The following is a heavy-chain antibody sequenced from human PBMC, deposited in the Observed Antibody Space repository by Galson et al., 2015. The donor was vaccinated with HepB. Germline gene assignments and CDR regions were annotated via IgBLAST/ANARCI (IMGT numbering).Heavy chain of an antibody. Sequence: SLRLSCAASGFTFSNYGIHWVRQAPGKGLEWVAVIWFDGSKNYYAVSVKGRFTISRDNSKNTVYLQMNSLRAEDTAVYYCVRDVRWSVAGIDYWGQGPLVTVSS. CDR3: VRDVRWSVAGIDY. CDR2: IWFDGSKN. V-gene: IGHV3-33*01. CDR1: GFTFSNYG. J-gene: IGHJ4*02. D-gene: IGHD6-19*01.